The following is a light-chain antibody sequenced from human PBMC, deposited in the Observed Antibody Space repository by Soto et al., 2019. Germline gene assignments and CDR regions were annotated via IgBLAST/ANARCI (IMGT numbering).Light chain of an antibody. CDR3: QQYASLPLT. J-gene: IGKJ4*01. V-gene: IGKV1-33*01. CDR2: DTS. CDR1: HDISDF. Sequence: DIQMTQSPSSLSASIGDRVTITCQASHDISDFLNWYQQKPGKAPKVLIYDTSHLPTGVPSRFSGSGSGTDFSFTISSLQPEDIATYYCQQYASLPLTFGAGTKVEV.